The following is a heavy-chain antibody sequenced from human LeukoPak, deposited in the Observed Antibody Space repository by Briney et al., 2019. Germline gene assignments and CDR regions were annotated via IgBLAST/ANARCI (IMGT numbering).Heavy chain of an antibody. CDR2: MPHDRGKK. D-gene: IGHD2-15*01. J-gene: IGHJ4*02. CDR1: GRTLGDYH. V-gene: IGHV3-30*04. Sequence: GTSLRLSCAASGRTLGDYHMHWVRQAPGKGLEWVALMPHDRGKKQYAGYVEDRFTVSRDNSMNTLYLQMNSLRVDDAALYFCVREGYSSRPAAAFDYWGQGTLVTVSS. CDR3: VREGYSSRPAAAFDY.